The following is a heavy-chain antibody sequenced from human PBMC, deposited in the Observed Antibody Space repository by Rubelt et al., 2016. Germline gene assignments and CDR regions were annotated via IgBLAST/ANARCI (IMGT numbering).Heavy chain of an antibody. J-gene: IGHJ3*02. CDR1: GGSINSYY. CDR3: ARHGAGSSPVKI. Sequence: QVQLQESGPGLVKPSETLSLTCTVSGGSINSYYWSWIRQPPGKGLEWIAYIYYSGSTNYSPSLKSRVTISVDTSRNQFSLRLGSVTAADTAVYYCARHGAGSSPVKIWGQGTMVTVSS. D-gene: IGHD3-10*01. V-gene: IGHV4-59*08. CDR2: IYYSGST.